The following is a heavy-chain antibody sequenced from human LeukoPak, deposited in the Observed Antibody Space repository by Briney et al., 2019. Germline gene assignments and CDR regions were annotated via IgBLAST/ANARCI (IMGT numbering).Heavy chain of an antibody. CDR2: ISSSSSYI. J-gene: IGHJ4*02. CDR3: ARSRIVGAPSFDY. Sequence: GGSLRLSCAASGFTFSTYSMNWVRQAPGKGLEWVSSISSSSSYIFYADSVKGRFTISRGNAKNSLYLQMNSLRAEDTAVYYCARSRIVGAPSFDYWGQGTLVTVSS. D-gene: IGHD1-26*01. V-gene: IGHV3-21*01. CDR1: GFTFSTYS.